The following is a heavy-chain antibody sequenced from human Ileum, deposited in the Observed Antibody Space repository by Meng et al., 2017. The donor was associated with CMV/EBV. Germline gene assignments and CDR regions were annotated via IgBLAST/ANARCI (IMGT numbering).Heavy chain of an antibody. J-gene: IGHJ4*02. CDR1: GFTFSSYA. D-gene: IGHD2-21*01. Sequence: GESLKISCAASGFTFSSYAMSWVRQAPGKGLEWVSAISGSGGSTYYADSVKGRFTITRDNSKKTLYLQMNSLRAEDTTVYYCANIRLSPGFVVYWGQRTLVTVSS. CDR3: ANIRLSPGFVVY. V-gene: IGHV3-23*01. CDR2: ISGSGGST.